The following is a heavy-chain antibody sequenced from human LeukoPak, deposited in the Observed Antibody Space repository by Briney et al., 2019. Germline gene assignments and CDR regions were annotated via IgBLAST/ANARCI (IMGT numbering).Heavy chain of an antibody. CDR2: IKQDGSEK. CDR1: GFTFSSYW. J-gene: IGHJ4*02. V-gene: IGHV3-7*01. Sequence: GGSLGLSCAASGFTFSSYWMSWVRQAPGKGLEWVANIKQDGSEKYYVDSVKGRFTISRDNAKNSLYLQMNSLRDEDTAVYYCANLGPPGRDHYLESWGQGTLVTVSS. CDR3: ANLGPPGRDHYLES. D-gene: IGHD5-24*01.